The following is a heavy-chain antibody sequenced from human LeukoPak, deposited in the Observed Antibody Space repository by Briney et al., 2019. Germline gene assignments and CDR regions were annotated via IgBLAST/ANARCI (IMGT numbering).Heavy chain of an antibody. Sequence: ASVTVSYMDSGYSFTSYYMDWLRQAPGQGLAWMGIINASGGSTSYAQKFQGKVTMTRDTSTSTVYRELSSLRSEDTAVYSCARDPTRRYPFDYWGQGTLVTVSS. CDR3: ARDPTRRYPFDY. CDR1: GYSFTSYY. CDR2: INASGGST. D-gene: IGHD3-9*01. J-gene: IGHJ4*02. V-gene: IGHV1-46*01.